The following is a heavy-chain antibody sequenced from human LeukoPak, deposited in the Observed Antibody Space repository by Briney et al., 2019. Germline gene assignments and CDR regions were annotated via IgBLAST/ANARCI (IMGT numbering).Heavy chain of an antibody. D-gene: IGHD3-22*01. Sequence: ASVKVSCKASGYTFTDTDVSWVRQAPGQGLEWMGRVRVDNGDTIFAQKFQGRVTMTTDTSTSTVYMELRSLRSDDTAVYYCARVGRYYYDSRGYYSLDYWGQGTLVTVSS. CDR3: ARVGRYYYDSRGYYSLDY. CDR2: VRVDNGDT. J-gene: IGHJ4*02. CDR1: GYTFTDTD. V-gene: IGHV1-18*01.